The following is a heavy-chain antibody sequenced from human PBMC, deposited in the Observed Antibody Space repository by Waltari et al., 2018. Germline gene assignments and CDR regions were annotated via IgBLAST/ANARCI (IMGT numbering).Heavy chain of an antibody. D-gene: IGHD6-19*01. V-gene: IGHV3-48*03. CDR1: GFMFSAYE. J-gene: IGHJ4*02. Sequence: EVYLVESGGGLEQPGGSLRLSCSASGFMFSAYEMNWVRQAAGKGLEWIAYISGSGKREYYADSVKGRFTISRDNARDLVFLQMYNLRAEDTALYYCARMMPKYTSGWALDYWGQGTLVTVAS. CDR2: ISGSGKRE. CDR3: ARMMPKYTSGWALDY.